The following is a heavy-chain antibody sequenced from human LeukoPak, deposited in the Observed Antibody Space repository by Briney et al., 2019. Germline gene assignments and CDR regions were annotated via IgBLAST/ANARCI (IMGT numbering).Heavy chain of an antibody. Sequence: NPSETLSLTCTVSGGSISSGSYYWSWIRQPAGKGLEWIGRIHTSGSTNYSPSLKSRVTMSVDMSKNQFSLKLTSVTAADTAMYYCARVGYGGYGVLGYWGQGTLVTVSS. CDR1: GGSISSGSYY. CDR2: IHTSGST. J-gene: IGHJ4*02. CDR3: ARVGYGGYGVLGY. V-gene: IGHV4-61*02. D-gene: IGHD5-12*01.